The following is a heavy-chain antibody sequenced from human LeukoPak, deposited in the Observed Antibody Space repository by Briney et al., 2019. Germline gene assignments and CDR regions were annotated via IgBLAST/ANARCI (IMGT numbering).Heavy chain of an antibody. CDR2: IIPILGIA. Sequence: ASVKVSCKASGGTFSSYAISGVRQAPGQGLEWMGRIIPILGIANYAQKFQGRVTITADKSTSTAYMELSSLRSEDTAVYYCARGYYGSGITMDVWGQGTTVTVSS. V-gene: IGHV1-69*04. J-gene: IGHJ6*02. CDR1: GGTFSSYA. D-gene: IGHD3-10*01. CDR3: ARGYYGSGITMDV.